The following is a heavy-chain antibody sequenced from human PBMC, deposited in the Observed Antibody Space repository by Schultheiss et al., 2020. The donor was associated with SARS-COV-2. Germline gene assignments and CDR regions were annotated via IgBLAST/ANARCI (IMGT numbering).Heavy chain of an antibody. Sequence: GGSLRLSCAVSGFPFSGYAMSWVRQAPGKGLEWVAVIWYDGSNKYYADSVKGRFTISRDNSKNTLYLQMNSLRAEDTAVYYCAELPLHSPRVYWGQGTLVTVSS. V-gene: IGHV3-30*04. CDR2: IWYDGSNK. CDR1: GFPFSGYA. D-gene: IGHD1-7*01. J-gene: IGHJ4*02. CDR3: AELPLHSPRVY.